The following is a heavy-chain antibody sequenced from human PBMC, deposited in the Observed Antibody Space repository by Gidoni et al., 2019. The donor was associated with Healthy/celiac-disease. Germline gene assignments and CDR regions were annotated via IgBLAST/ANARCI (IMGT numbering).Heavy chain of an antibody. CDR3: AGGLPRERYCSGGSCYRGGGPAKYNWFDP. CDR2: IKQDGSEK. V-gene: IGHV3-7*01. Sequence: EVQLVESGGGLVQPGGSLRLSCAASGFTFSSYWMSWVRQAPGKGLAWVANIKQDGSEKYYVDSVKGRFTISRDNAKNSLYLQMNSLRAEDTAVYYCAGGLPRERYCSGGSCYRGGGPAKYNWFDPWGQGTLVTVSS. CDR1: GFTFSSYW. J-gene: IGHJ5*02. D-gene: IGHD2-15*01.